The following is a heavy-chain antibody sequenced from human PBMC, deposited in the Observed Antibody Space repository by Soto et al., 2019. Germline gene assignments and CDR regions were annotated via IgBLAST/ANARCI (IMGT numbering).Heavy chain of an antibody. CDR2: IYYSGST. V-gene: IGHV4-39*01. J-gene: IGHJ4*02. D-gene: IGHD6-19*01. CDR3: ARHSYSSGWYADHPRPLDY. CDR1: GGSISSSSYY. Sequence: QLQLQESGPGLVKPSETLSLTCTVSGGSISSSSYYWGWIRQPPGKGLEWIGSIYYSGSTYYNPSLKRPVTISVDTSKNQFSLKLSSVTAADTAVYYCARHSYSSGWYADHPRPLDYWGQGTLVTVSS.